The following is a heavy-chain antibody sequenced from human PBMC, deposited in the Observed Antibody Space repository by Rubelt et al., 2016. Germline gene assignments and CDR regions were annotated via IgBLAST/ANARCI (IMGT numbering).Heavy chain of an antibody. CDR1: GFTFSNYG. D-gene: IGHD3-22*01. CDR2: IWFDGSNK. CDR3: TTRAGQYSDSSGYYPN. J-gene: IGHJ4*02. Sequence: GFTFSNYGIHWVRQSPVKGLEWVAVIWFDGSNKYYADSVKGRFTISRDNAKNSLYLQMNSLKTEDTAVYYCTTRAGQYSDSSGYYPNWGQGTLVTVSS. V-gene: IGHV3-33*03.